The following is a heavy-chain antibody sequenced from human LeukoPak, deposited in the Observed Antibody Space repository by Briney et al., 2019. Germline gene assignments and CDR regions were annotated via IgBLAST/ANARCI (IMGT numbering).Heavy chain of an antibody. Sequence: GGSLRLSCAASGFTFSNAWMSWVRPAPGKGLEWVGRIKSKTDGGTTDYAAPVKGRFTISRDDSKNTLYLQMNSLKTEDTAVYYCTTDFANYYDSSGSTPYYYGMDVWGQGTTVTVSS. CDR3: TTDFANYYDSSGSTPYYYGMDV. D-gene: IGHD3-22*01. V-gene: IGHV3-15*01. CDR1: GFTFSNAW. CDR2: IKSKTDGGTT. J-gene: IGHJ6*02.